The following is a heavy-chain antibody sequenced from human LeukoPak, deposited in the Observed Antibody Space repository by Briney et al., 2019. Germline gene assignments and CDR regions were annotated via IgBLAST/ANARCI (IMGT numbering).Heavy chain of an antibody. J-gene: IGHJ4*02. Sequence: PGGSLRLSCAASGFTFSSYSMNWVRQAPGKGLEWVSSISSSSSYIYYADSVKGRFTISRDNAKNSLYLQMNSLRAKDTAVYYCARVNRNGRNFDYWGQGTLVTVSS. CDR3: ARVNRNGRNFDY. CDR1: GFTFSSYS. V-gene: IGHV3-21*01. CDR2: ISSSSSYI.